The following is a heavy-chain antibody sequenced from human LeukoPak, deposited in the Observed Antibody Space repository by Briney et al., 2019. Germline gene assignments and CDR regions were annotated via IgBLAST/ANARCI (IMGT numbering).Heavy chain of an antibody. V-gene: IGHV4-38-2*02. CDR1: GYSISSGYY. CDR2: LYHTGST. CDR3: ARMDFYYDSSGGGRTYYYGMDV. Sequence: SETLSLTCTVSGYSISSGYYWGWIRQPPGKGLEWIGSLYHTGSTYYNPSLKSRVTISVDTSKNQFSLNLSSVTAADTAVYYCARMDFYYDSSGGGRTYYYGMDVWGQGTTVTVSS. D-gene: IGHD3-22*01. J-gene: IGHJ6*02.